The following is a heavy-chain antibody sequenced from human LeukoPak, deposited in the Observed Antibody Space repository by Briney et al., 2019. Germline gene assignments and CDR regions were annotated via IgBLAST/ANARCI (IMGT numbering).Heavy chain of an antibody. V-gene: IGHV3-23*01. CDR2: ISGSGGST. D-gene: IGHD2-2*01. CDR1: GFTFSYYA. J-gene: IGHJ4*02. Sequence: PGGSLTLSCAASGFTFSYYAMSWVRQAPGRGLEWVSAISGSGGSTYYADSVKGQFTNCKDKSKNTLYQQMNSLGADDTVVYYCAKVSRVVPAGATDYWARRPLDSVFS. CDR3: AKVSRVVPAGATDY.